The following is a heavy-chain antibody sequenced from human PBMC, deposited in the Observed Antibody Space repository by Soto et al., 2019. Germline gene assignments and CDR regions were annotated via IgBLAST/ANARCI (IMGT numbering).Heavy chain of an antibody. CDR3: ARGTGYCSSTSCYTPRGYSYYGMDV. CDR1: GGTFSSYA. CDR2: IIPIFGTA. V-gene: IGHV1-69*13. Sequence: SVKVSCKASGGTFSSYAISWVRQAPGQGLEWMGGIIPIFGTANYAQKFQGRGTITADESTSTAYLELSSLRSEDTAVYYCARGTGYCSSTSCYTPRGYSYYGMDVWGQGTKVTVCS. J-gene: IGHJ6*01. D-gene: IGHD2-2*02.